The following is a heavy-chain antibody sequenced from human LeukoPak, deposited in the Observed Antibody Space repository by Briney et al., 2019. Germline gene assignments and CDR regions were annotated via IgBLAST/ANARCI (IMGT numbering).Heavy chain of an antibody. CDR3: AREDYYGSGSGYYYLDV. D-gene: IGHD3-10*01. Sequence: GGSLRLSCAASGSAASGFTFNSYSMHWVRQAPGKGLERLSYIDSSSNSIYYADSVKGRFTISRDNAKNSLYLQMNSLRAEDTAVYYCAREDYYGSGSGYYYLDVWGKGTTVIVSS. CDR1: GFTFNSYS. J-gene: IGHJ6*03. V-gene: IGHV3-48*01. CDR2: IDSSSNSI.